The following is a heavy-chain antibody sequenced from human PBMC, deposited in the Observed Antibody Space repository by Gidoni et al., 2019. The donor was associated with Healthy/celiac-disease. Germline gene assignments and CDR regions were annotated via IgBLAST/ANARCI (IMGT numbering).Heavy chain of an antibody. D-gene: IGHD2-15*01. CDR1: GFTFRSYP. V-gene: IGHV3-64D*06. CDR3: VKGMGYCSGGSCPAGGFGY. CDR2: SSSNGGST. Sequence: EVQLVESGGGLVQPGGSLRLSCSASGFTFRSYPMHWVRQAPGKGLEYVSASSSNGGSTYYADSVKGRFTISRDNSKNTLYLQMSSLRAEDTAVYYCVKGMGYCSGGSCPAGGFGYWGQGTLVTVSS. J-gene: IGHJ4*02.